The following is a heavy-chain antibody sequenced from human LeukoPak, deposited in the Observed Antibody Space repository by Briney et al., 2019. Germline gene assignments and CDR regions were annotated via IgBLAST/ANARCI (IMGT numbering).Heavy chain of an antibody. CDR1: GFAFSSYW. CDR3: ARDDRWLQSPVFDY. D-gene: IGHD5-24*01. J-gene: IGHJ4*02. V-gene: IGHV3-74*03. Sequence: GGSLRLSCAASGFAFSSYWMHWVRQAPEKGLVWVSRIKSDGSNTTYADSVKGRFTISRDNSKNTLFLQMNSLRAEDTAVYYCARDDRWLQSPVFDYWGQGTLVTVSS. CDR2: IKSDGSNT.